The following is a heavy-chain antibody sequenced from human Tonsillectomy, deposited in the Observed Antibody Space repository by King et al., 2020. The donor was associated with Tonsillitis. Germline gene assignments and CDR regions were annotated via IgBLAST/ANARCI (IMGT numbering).Heavy chain of an antibody. CDR1: GFTFSGSV. Sequence: VQLVESGGGLVQPGGSLKLSCAASGFTFSGSVMHWVRQAPGKGLEWVGRIRTKANSYATAYAASVKGRFTISRDDSKNTAYLRMNSLKTEDTAVYYCVKQSDCWGQGTLVTVSS. V-gene: IGHV3-73*02. J-gene: IGHJ4*02. CDR2: IRTKANSYAT. CDR3: VKQSDC.